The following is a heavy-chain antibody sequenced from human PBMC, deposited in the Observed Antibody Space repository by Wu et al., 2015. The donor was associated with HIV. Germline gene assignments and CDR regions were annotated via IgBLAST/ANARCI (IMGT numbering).Heavy chain of an antibody. J-gene: IGHJ4*02. Sequence: QVHLVQSGAEVKKPGSSVKVSCKASGGTFNNYAINWVRQAPGEGLEWMGRITPLFGRPNYAQRFQGRVTITADGSTSTASMELSSLQSEDTAVYYCARDGVYSGFLPFDLWGQGTLVVVSS. CDR2: ITPLFGRP. CDR1: GGTFNNYA. D-gene: IGHD5-12*01. V-gene: IGHV1-69*13. CDR3: ARDGVYSGFLPFDL.